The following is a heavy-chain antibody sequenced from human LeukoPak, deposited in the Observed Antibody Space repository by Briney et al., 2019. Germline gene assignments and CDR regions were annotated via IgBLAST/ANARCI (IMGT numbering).Heavy chain of an antibody. CDR2: INHSGST. V-gene: IGHV4-34*01. CDR3: ARAKVNKDEGLFDY. D-gene: IGHD4-11*01. Sequence: SETLSLTCAVYGGSFSGYYWSGIRQPPGKGLEWIGEINHSGSTNYNPSLKSRVTISVDTSKNQFSLKLSSVTAADTAVYYCARAKVNKDEGLFDYWGQGTLVTVSS. J-gene: IGHJ4*02. CDR1: GGSFSGYY.